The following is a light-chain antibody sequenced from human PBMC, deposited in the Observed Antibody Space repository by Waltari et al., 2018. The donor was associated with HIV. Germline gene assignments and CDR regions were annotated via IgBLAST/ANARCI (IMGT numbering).Light chain of an antibody. CDR1: NSNIGRHS. J-gene: IGLJ3*02. V-gene: IGLV1-47*01. CDR3: AVWDDSLSGQV. Sequence: QSVVTQSPSSSGTPGQRVTISCSGSNSNIGRHSVYWYRHFPGTTPQLLIYRNTERPSGVPDRFSGSKSGTSASLVISGLRSEDEADYYCAVWDDSLSGQVFGGGTKLTVL. CDR2: RNT.